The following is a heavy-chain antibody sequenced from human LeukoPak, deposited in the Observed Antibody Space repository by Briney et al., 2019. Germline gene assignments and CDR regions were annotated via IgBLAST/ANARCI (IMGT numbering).Heavy chain of an antibody. D-gene: IGHD2/OR15-2a*01. J-gene: IGHJ4*02. V-gene: IGHV4-61*02. CDR3: VRDLGVSLPFDY. CDR2: IYRTGST. CDR1: GASISSTNYY. Sequence: PSETLSLTCTVSGASISSTNYYWSWIRQSAGKGLEWIVRIYRTGSTNYNPSLKSRVTISLDTSKNQFSLKLSAVTAADTAVYYCVRDLGVSLPFDYWGQGVLVTVSS.